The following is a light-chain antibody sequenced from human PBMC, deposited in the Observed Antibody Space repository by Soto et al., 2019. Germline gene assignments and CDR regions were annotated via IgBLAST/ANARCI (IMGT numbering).Light chain of an antibody. Sequence: EIVLTQSPGPLSLSPGERATLSCRASQSVRDSHLAWYQQKPGQAPSLLSYETSSRATGIPDRFRGSVSGTEFDLTITRGEPEDVAMYFCQQYGSSPGTFGQGTKVEI. CDR3: QQYGSSPGT. CDR2: ETS. J-gene: IGKJ1*01. CDR1: QSVRDSH. V-gene: IGKV3-20*01.